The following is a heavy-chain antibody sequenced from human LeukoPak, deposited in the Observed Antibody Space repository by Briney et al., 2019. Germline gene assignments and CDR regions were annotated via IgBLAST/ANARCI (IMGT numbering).Heavy chain of an antibody. CDR2: INPSSGGT. J-gene: IGHJ4*02. V-gene: IGHV1-2*02. CDR3: ARDQFGRYGSGSGEN. D-gene: IGHD3-10*01. Sequence: ASVKVSCKASGYTFTGYYMHWVRQAPGQGLEWMGWINPSSGGTNYAQKFQGRVTMTRDTSISTAYMELSRLRSDDTAVYYCARDQFGRYGSGSGENWGQGTLVTVSS. CDR1: GYTFTGYY.